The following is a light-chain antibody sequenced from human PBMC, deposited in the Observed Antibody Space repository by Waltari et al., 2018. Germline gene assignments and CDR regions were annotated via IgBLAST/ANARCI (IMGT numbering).Light chain of an antibody. Sequence: QSALTQPRPVSGSPGQSVTIPCTGTSSDVGGYHYVSWYQRHPGKAPDLMLYDVSKRPLGVPDRFSGSKSGNTASLTISGLQAEDEADYYCCSYAGSYTAWVFGGGTKLTVL. CDR3: CSYAGSYTAWV. J-gene: IGLJ3*02. CDR1: SSDVGGYHY. CDR2: DVS. V-gene: IGLV2-11*01.